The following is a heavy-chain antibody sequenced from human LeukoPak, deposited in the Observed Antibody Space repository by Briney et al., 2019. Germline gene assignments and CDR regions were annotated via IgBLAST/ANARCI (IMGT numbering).Heavy chain of an antibody. CDR2: IYYSGST. D-gene: IGHD3-3*01. J-gene: IGHJ5*02. CDR3: ARHGNYDFWSGFWFDP. V-gene: IGHV4-39*01. Sequence: ASETLSLTCTVSGGSISSSSYYWGWIRQPPGKGLEWIGSIYYSGSTYYNPSLKSRVTISVDTSKNQFSLKLSSVTAADTAVYYCARHGNYDFWSGFWFDPWGQGTLVTVSS. CDR1: GGSISSSSYY.